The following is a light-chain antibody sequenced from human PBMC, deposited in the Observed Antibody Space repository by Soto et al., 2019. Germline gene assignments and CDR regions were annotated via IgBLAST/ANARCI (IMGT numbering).Light chain of an antibody. V-gene: IGKV1-5*03. CDR3: QQYNSYFRT. CDR1: QSITTW. J-gene: IGKJ1*01. Sequence: DIRLTQSPSTLSASVGDTVTITCRASQSITTWLAWYQQKPGKGPNLLIYKASTLVSGVPARFSGGGSGTAFSLTITSLQPDDFATYDCQQYNSYFRTFGQGTKVQVK. CDR2: KAS.